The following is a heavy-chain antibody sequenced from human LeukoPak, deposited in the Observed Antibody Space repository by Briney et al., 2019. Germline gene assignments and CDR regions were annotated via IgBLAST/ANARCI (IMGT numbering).Heavy chain of an antibody. Sequence: GGSLRLSCAASGFTFSSYAMSWVRQAPGKGLEWVSAISGSGGSTYYADSVKGRFTISRDNSKNTLYPQMNSLRAEDTAVYYCAKSPRITMIVVVTPPYYFDYWGQGTLVTVSS. CDR1: GFTFSSYA. CDR2: ISGSGGST. V-gene: IGHV3-23*01. CDR3: AKSPRITMIVVVTPPYYFDY. J-gene: IGHJ4*02. D-gene: IGHD3-22*01.